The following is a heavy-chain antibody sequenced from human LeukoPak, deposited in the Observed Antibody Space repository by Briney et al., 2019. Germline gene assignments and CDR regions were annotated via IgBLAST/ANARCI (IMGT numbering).Heavy chain of an antibody. CDR2: INHSGST. V-gene: IGHV4-34*01. Sequence: SKTLSLTCAVYGGSFSGYYWSWIRQPPGKGLEWIGEINHSGSTNYNPSLKSRFTISADTSKNQFSLKLSSVTAADTAVYYCASLTMIVAPWGQGTLVTVSS. J-gene: IGHJ5*02. D-gene: IGHD3-22*01. CDR1: GGSFSGYY. CDR3: ASLTMIVAP.